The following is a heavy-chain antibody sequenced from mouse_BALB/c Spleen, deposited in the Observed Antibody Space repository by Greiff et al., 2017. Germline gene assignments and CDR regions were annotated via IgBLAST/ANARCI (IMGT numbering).Heavy chain of an antibody. D-gene: IGHD1-1*01. CDR1: GYSFTSYW. J-gene: IGHJ2*01. CDR3: TRRDYYGSSYVKYFDY. V-gene: IGHV1-5*01. CDR2: IYPGNSDT. Sequence: EVHLVESGTVLARPGASVKMSCKASGYSFTSYWMHWVKQRPGQGLEWIGAIYPGNSDTSYNQKFKGKAKLTAVTSASTAYMELSSLTNEDSAVYYCTRRDYYGSSYVKYFDYWGQGTTLTVSS.